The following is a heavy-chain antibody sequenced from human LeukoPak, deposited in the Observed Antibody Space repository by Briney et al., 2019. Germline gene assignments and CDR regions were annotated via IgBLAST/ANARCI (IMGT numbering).Heavy chain of an antibody. CDR1: GGSFSGYY. J-gene: IGHJ4*02. D-gene: IGHD2-2*01. V-gene: IGHV4-34*01. Sequence: SETLSLTCAVYGGSFSGYYWSWIRQPPGKGLEWIGEINHRGSTNYNPSLKSRVTISVDTSKNQFSLKLSSVTAADTAVYYCARGGSRYCSSTSCYRFDYWGQGTLVTVSS. CDR3: ARGGSRYCSSTSCYRFDY. CDR2: INHRGST.